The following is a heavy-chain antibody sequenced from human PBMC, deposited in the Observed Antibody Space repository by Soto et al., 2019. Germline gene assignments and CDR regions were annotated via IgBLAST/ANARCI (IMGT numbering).Heavy chain of an antibody. CDR3: ARAQDYYDSSGYYYYGMDV. Sequence: SETLSLTCTVSGGSISSGGYYWSWIRQHPGNGLEWIGYIYYIGSTYYNPSLKSRVTISVDTSKNQFSLKLSSVTAADTAVYYCARAQDYYDSSGYYYYGMDVWGQGTTVAV. D-gene: IGHD3-22*01. V-gene: IGHV4-31*03. J-gene: IGHJ6*02. CDR2: IYYIGST. CDR1: GGSISSGGYY.